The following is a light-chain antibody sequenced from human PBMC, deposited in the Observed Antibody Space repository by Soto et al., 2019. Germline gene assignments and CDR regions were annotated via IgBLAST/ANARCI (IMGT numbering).Light chain of an antibody. V-gene: IGLV1-51*01. CDR1: SSNIGNNY. Sequence: QSVLTQPPSVFAAPGQKVTISCSGSSSNIGNNYVSWYQQFPGTAPKLLIYDNNKRPSGIPDRFSGSKSGTSATLDITGLQTGDEADYYCGTWDSSLSAVVFGGGTKVTVL. J-gene: IGLJ2*01. CDR2: DNN. CDR3: GTWDSSLSAVV.